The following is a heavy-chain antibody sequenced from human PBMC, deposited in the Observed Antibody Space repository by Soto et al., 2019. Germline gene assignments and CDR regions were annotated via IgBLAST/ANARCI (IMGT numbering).Heavy chain of an antibody. CDR2: VNWNGGST. J-gene: IGHJ4*02. CDR3: VRGASLNFDY. CDR1: GFTFDDYG. V-gene: IGHV3-20*04. D-gene: IGHD1-26*01. Sequence: GVLRLSCAASGFTFDDYGMIWARQAPGKGLEWVSGVNWNGGSTGYADSVKGRFTISRDNAKNSLYLQMNSLRAEDTAFYYCVRGASLNFDYWGQGTLVTVSS.